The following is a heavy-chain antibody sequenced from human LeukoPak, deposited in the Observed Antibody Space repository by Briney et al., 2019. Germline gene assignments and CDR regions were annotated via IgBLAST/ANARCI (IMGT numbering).Heavy chain of an antibody. Sequence: GSLRLSCAASGFTFHSFAMSWVRQAPGKGLEWVSPISAGGGSSYYVDSVKGRFTISRDNAKNSLYLQMNSLRAEDTAVYYCARESVVAATTYFDYWGQGTLVTVSS. CDR2: ISAGGGSS. CDR1: GFTFHSFA. CDR3: ARESVVAATTYFDY. J-gene: IGHJ4*02. V-gene: IGHV3-23*01. D-gene: IGHD2-15*01.